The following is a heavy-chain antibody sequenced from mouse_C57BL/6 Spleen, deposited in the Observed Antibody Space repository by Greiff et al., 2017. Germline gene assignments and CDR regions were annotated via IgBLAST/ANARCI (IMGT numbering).Heavy chain of an antibody. CDR1: GYTFTSYW. CDR3: ASITTVVEYYAMDY. J-gene: IGHJ4*01. D-gene: IGHD1-1*01. CDR2: IDPSDSYT. Sequence: QVQLKQPGAELVMPGASVKLSCKASGYTFTSYWMHWVKQRPGQGLEWIGEIDPSDSYTNYNQKFKGKSTLTVDKSSSTAYMQLSSLTSEDSAVYYCASITTVVEYYAMDYWGQGTSVTVSS. V-gene: IGHV1-69*01.